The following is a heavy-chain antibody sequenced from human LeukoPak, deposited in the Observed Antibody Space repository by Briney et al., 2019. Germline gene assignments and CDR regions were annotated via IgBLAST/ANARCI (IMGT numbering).Heavy chain of an antibody. CDR2: INPSGGST. D-gene: IGHD4-17*01. Sequence: ASVKVSCTASGYTFTSYYMHWVRQAPGQGLEWMGIINPSGGSTSYAQKFQGRVTMTRDTSTSTVYMELSSLRSEDTAVYYCATGHGDYQSRYYYYYGMDVWGQGTTVTVSS. V-gene: IGHV1-46*01. CDR3: ATGHGDYQSRYYYYYGMDV. J-gene: IGHJ6*02. CDR1: GYTFTSYY.